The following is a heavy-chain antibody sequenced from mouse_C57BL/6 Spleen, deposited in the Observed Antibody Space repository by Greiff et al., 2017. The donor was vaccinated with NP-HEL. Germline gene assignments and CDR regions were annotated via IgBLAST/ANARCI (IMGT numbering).Heavy chain of an antibody. D-gene: IGHD4-1*01. CDR1: GYTFTSYT. CDR3: ARWDASRAWFAY. V-gene: IGHV1-4*01. CDR2: INPSSGYT. Sequence: VQLQESGAELARPGASVKMSCKASGYTFTSYTMHWVKQRPGQGLEWIGYINPSSGYTNYNQKFKDMATLTADKSSGTAYMHLRSLTSADAAVDYCARWDASRAWFAYWGQGTMVTVSS. J-gene: IGHJ3*01.